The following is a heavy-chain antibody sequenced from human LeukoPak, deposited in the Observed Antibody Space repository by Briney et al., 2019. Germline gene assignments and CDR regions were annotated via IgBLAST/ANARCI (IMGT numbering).Heavy chain of an antibody. CDR1: GESIGPNY. D-gene: IGHD6-13*01. V-gene: IGHV4-59*01. CDR2: MYYNGST. Sequence: SETLSLTCTVSGESIGPNYCSWIRQPPGKGLEWIGYMYYNGSTNYNPSLKSRVTISVDTSKNQVSLKLSSVTAADTAVYYCARASAAAGSDYWGQGTLVTVSS. J-gene: IGHJ4*02. CDR3: ARASAAAGSDY.